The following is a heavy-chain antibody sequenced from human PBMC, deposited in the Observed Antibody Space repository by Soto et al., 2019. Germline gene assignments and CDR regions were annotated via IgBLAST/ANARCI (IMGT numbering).Heavy chain of an antibody. CDR3: ARGTMLRGPGYYYAMDV. CDR1: GDSISRNGYF. D-gene: IGHD3-10*01. CDR2: IYYSGSS. Sequence: ASETLSLTCTVSGDSISRNGYFWTWIRQHPGKGLEWIGYIYYSGSSYYNPSLKSRVIISVDTSKNQFSLNLTAVTAADTAVYYCARGTMLRGPGYYYAMDVWRQRTTVTVSS. V-gene: IGHV4-31*03. J-gene: IGHJ6*02.